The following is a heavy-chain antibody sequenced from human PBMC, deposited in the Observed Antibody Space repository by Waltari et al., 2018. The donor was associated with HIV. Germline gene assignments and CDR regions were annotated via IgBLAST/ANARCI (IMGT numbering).Heavy chain of an antibody. CDR2: VYYGGKT. CDR1: GVPLPSKNSY. CDR3: ARHSGPYVHFFDL. J-gene: IGHJ2*01. Sequence: QLQESGPALVKPSETLSLSCSVSGVPLPSKNSYWGWVRQSPGKRLDWIASVYYGGKTYNNPSLKSRLSLSLDTSKNRLSLNVTSVTAADTAVYYCARHSGPYVHFFDLWGRDTLVTVTS. V-gene: IGHV4-39*01. D-gene: IGHD3-16*01.